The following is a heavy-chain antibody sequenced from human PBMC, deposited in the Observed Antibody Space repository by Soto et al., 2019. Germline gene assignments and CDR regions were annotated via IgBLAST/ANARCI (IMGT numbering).Heavy chain of an antibody. J-gene: IGHJ6*02. D-gene: IGHD3-16*01. CDR2: INAYNGDT. V-gene: IGHV1-18*01. Sequence: QVQLVQSGAEVKKPGASVKVSCKASGYTFTSYGFSWVRQAPGQGLEWMGWINAYNGDTNYAQNLQGRVTMTTDTATHTAYMELRSLRSDDTGVYYCARMGDVLYYYDGMDVWGQGTTVTVSS. CDR3: ARMGDVLYYYDGMDV. CDR1: GYTFTSYG.